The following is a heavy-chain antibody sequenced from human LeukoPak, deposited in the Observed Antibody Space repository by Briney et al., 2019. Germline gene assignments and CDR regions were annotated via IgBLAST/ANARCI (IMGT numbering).Heavy chain of an antibody. V-gene: IGHV1-18*01. CDR1: GYTFTSYG. Sequence: ASVKVSCKASGYTFTSYGISWVRQAPGQGLEWMGWISAYNGNTNYAQKLQGRVTMTTDTSTSTAYMELRSLRSDDTAVYYCAKDSSGWGHFDYWGQGTLVTVSS. CDR2: ISAYNGNT. CDR3: AKDSSGWGHFDY. D-gene: IGHD6-19*01. J-gene: IGHJ4*02.